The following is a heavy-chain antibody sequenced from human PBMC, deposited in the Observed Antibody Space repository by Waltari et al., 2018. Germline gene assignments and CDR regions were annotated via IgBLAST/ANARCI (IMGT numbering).Heavy chain of an antibody. CDR1: GGSISSYY. J-gene: IGHJ4*02. V-gene: IGHV4-59*01. CDR2: IYYSGGT. D-gene: IGHD4-17*01. CDR3: ARVNDYGDYFDD. Sequence: QVQLQESGPGLVTPSETLSLTCNVSGGSISSYYWSWTTQPPGKWMGWIGYIYYSGGTNKNPYRRSSVTRSVDTCKNQMDLKLSAVTAADTAVYDCARVNDYGDYFDDWGQGTLVTVSS.